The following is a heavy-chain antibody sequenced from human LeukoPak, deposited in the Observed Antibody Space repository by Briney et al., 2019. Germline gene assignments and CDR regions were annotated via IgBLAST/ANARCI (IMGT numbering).Heavy chain of an antibody. J-gene: IGHJ4*02. D-gene: IGHD5-24*01. Sequence: ASVKVSCKTSGFSFTGYYLQWVRQAPGQGLEWMGRINPDSGGTNYAQKFQGRVTKTRDTSINTAYLDLKSLRSDDTAVYYCARGGRGDAYSDYWGQGTLVIVSS. CDR2: INPDSGGT. CDR3: ARGGRGDAYSDY. V-gene: IGHV1-2*06. CDR1: GFSFTGYY.